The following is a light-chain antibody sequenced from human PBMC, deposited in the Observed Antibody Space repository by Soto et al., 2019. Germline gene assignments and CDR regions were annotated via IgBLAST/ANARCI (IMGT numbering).Light chain of an antibody. CDR3: SSYTGSSTLV. CDR2: EVS. CDR1: SSDVGGYNY. Sequence: QSALTQPASVSGSPGQSITISCTGTSSDVGGYNYVSWYQHHPGKAPKLVIFEVSNRPSGVSNRFSGSKSANTASLTISGLQAEDEADYYCSSYTGSSTLVFGGGTKVTVL. V-gene: IGLV2-14*01. J-gene: IGLJ3*02.